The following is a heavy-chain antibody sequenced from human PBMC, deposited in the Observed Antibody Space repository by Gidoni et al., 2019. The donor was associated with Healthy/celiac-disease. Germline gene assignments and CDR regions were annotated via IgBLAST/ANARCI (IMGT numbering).Heavy chain of an antibody. CDR1: GFTFSRYS. CDR2: ISSSRSYI. J-gene: IGHJ4*02. Sequence: EVQLVESGGGLVKPGGSLRLSWASSGFTFSRYSMYWVRQAPGKGLAWVSSISSSRSYIYYADSVKGRFTISRDNAKNSLYLHMNSLRAADTAVYYCACVPMVRGPPDYWGQGPLVTVSS. CDR3: ACVPMVRGPPDY. D-gene: IGHD3-10*01. V-gene: IGHV3-21*01.